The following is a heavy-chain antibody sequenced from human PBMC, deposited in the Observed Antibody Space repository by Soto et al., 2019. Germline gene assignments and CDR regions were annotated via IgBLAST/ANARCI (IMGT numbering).Heavy chain of an antibody. V-gene: IGHV3-23*01. D-gene: IGHD3-10*01. J-gene: IGHJ3*02. CDR2: ISGSGGST. CDR1: GFSFSSYA. Sequence: GGSLGLSCAASGFSFSSYAMRWVRQAPGKGLGWVSAISGSGGSTYYADSVKGRFTISRDNSKNTLYLQMNSLRAEDTAVYYCAKDLVLLDAFDIWGQGTMVTVSS. CDR3: AKDLVLLDAFDI.